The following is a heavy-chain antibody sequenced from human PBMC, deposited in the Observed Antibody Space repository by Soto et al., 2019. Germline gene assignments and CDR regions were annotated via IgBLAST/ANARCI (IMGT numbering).Heavy chain of an antibody. J-gene: IGHJ5*02. CDR1: GHTFTNYY. D-gene: IGHD2-15*01. CDR3: ASRAEVEMT. V-gene: IGHV1-46*01. CDR2: INPSGGST. Sequence: AASVKVSCKASGHTFTNYYIHWVRQAPGQGLEWMGIINPSGGSTSHAQKFQGRVTITRDTSTSTVYMEPSSLRSDDTAVYYCASRAEVEMTWGQGTLVTVSS.